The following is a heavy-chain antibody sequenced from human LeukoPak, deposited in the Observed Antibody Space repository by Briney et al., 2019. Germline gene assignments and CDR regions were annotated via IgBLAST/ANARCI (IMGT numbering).Heavy chain of an antibody. CDR3: ARDLCIAAAGTSLIDY. CDR1: GYIFTGYY. CDR2: INPNSCGT. J-gene: IGHJ4*02. Sequence: ASVKVSCLASGYIFTGYYMHWVRQAPAQGLEGMGRINPNSCGTNYVQKFQGRVTMTRDTSISTAYMELSRLRADDTAVYYCARDLCIAAAGTSLIDYWGQGTLVTVSS. D-gene: IGHD6-13*01. V-gene: IGHV1-2*06.